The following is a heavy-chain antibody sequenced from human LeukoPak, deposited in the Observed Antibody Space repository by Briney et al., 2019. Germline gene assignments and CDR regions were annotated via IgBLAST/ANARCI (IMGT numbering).Heavy chain of an antibody. V-gene: IGHV1-2*02. CDR3: ATKTIAVAGDS. Sequence: ASVTVSCKASGYIFTGYYMHCVRQAPGQGLEWMGWINPNSGGTNYAQKFQGRVTMTRDTSISTAYMELSRLRSDDTAVYYCATKTIAVAGDSWGQGTLVTVSS. CDR1: GYIFTGYY. CDR2: INPNSGGT. J-gene: IGHJ4*02. D-gene: IGHD6-19*01.